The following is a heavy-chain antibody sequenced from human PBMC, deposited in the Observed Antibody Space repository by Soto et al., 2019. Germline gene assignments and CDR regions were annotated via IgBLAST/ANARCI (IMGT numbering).Heavy chain of an antibody. V-gene: IGHV3-23*01. Sequence: EVLLLESGGGLVQPGGSLRLSCAASGFTFSFYPMSWVRQAPGKGLEWVSGISSTAGTIYYADPVKGRFTISRDNSKNTLYFQRDTRRAQNTAVYYGANWGNSGSDFRGQGTLVTVSS. CDR2: ISSTAGTI. D-gene: IGHD5-18*01. CDR3: ANWGNSGSDF. J-gene: IGHJ4*02. CDR1: GFTFSFYP.